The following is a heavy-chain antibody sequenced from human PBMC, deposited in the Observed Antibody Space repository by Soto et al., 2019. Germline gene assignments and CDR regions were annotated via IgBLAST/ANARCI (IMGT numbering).Heavy chain of an antibody. V-gene: IGHV3-33*01. CDR2: IWYDGSNK. CDR3: AREVDFWSGYYTFNYYGMDV. Sequence: GGSLRLSCAASGFTFSSYGMHWVRQAPGKGLEWVAVIWYDGSNKYYADSVKGRFTISRDNSKNTLYLQMNSLRAEDTAVYYCAREVDFWSGYYTFNYYGMDVWGQGTTVTVSS. J-gene: IGHJ6*02. CDR1: GFTFSSYG. D-gene: IGHD3-3*01.